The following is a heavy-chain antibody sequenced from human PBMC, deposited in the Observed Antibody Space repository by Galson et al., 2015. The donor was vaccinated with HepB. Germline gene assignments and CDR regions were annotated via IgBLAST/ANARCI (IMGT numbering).Heavy chain of an antibody. CDR3: ARDLSITMKLVVTDVFNL. Sequence: VKVSCKASGYTFTSYGINWVRQAPGQGLEWMGWISPNNGKTNYTQKFQGRVTLTKDTSASTAYMELRGLRSDDTAIYYCARDLSITMKLVVTDVFNLWGQGTLVTVSS. J-gene: IGHJ3*01. CDR2: ISPNNGKT. CDR1: GYTFTSYG. D-gene: IGHD3-22*01. V-gene: IGHV1-18*01.